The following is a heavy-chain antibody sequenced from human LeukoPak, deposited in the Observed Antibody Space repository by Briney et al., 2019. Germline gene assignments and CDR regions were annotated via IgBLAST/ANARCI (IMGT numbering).Heavy chain of an antibody. D-gene: IGHD3-22*01. J-gene: IGHJ6*03. CDR2: IYYSGST. V-gene: IGHV4-59*01. CDR1: GGSISSYY. Sequence: SETLSVTCTVSGGSISSYYWSWIRQPPGKGLEWIGYIYYSGSTNYNPSLKSRVTISVDTSKNQFSLKLSSVTAADTAVYYCARGPYYYDSSGFFPRYYYYNYMDVWGKGPTVAVSS. CDR3: ARGPYYYDSSGFFPRYYYYNYMDV.